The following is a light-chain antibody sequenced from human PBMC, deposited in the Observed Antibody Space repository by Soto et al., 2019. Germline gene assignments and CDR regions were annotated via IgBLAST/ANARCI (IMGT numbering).Light chain of an antibody. V-gene: IGKV2-30*01. Sequence: DAVLTQSPLSLPVTLGHPSTSSCMSGQSLVYSDGNTYFNCFQQRPGQSPRRLIYKVSHRDSGVPQRLSGSGSGHDFPMEISRVEAEDVGVYYCMQGTHWPWTFGQGPKVDIK. CDR2: KVS. CDR1: QSLVYSDGNTY. CDR3: MQGTHWPWT. J-gene: IGKJ1*01.